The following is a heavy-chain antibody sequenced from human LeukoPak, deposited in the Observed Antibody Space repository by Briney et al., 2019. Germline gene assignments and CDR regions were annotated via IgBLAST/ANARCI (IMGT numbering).Heavy chain of an antibody. D-gene: IGHD2-2*01. CDR2: ISAYNGNT. Sequence: ASVKVSCKASGYTFTSYGISWVRQAPGQGLEWMGWISAYNGNTNYAQKLQGRVTMTTDTSTSTAYMELRSLRSDDTAVYYCARLGYCSSNSCYLYYHYYYMDVWGKGTTVTVSS. V-gene: IGHV1-18*01. CDR1: GYTFTSYG. J-gene: IGHJ6*03. CDR3: ARLGYCSSNSCYLYYHYYYMDV.